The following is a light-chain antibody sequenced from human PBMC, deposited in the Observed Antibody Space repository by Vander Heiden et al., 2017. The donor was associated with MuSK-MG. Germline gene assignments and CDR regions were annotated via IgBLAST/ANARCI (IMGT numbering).Light chain of an antibody. CDR1: QGISDL. CDR3: QQCNIRPHT. V-gene: IGKV3-11*01. J-gene: IGKJ4*01. Sequence: EVVLASSPAILSLSPGESATLSCRASQGISDLLAWYHRRPGQAPSLVIFDASDRAAGVPTRFSDSGSGTDFTLTISILELAAVGVSYCQQCNIRPHTFGGGTKVEIK. CDR2: DAS.